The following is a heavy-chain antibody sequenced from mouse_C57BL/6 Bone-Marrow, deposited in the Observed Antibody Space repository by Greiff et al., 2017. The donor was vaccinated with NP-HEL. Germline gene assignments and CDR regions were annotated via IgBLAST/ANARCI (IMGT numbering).Heavy chain of an antibody. CDR2: IDPADSDT. V-gene: IGHV1-52*01. CDR3: AREGFAY. CDR1: GYTFTSYW. J-gene: IGHJ3*01. Sequence: QVQLQQPGAELVRPGSSVKLSCTASGYTFTSYWMPWVKQRPIQGLEWIGNIDPADSDTNYTQNFKGKATLTGDKSSSTAYLQLSSLTSEDSAVYYCAREGFAYWGPGTLVTVSA.